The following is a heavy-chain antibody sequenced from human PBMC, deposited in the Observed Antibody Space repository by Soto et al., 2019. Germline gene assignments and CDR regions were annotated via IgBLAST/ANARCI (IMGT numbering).Heavy chain of an antibody. CDR2: ISFYNGHT. J-gene: IGHJ4*02. CDR3: ASATSIAVAGKET. CDR1: GDTVTKYG. V-gene: IGHV1-18*01. D-gene: IGHD6-19*01. Sequence: QVQLVQSGGEVKKPGASVKVSCKASGDTVTKYGISWVRQAPGPGLEWLGWISFYNGHTNYALKFQDRITVTTDTSTSTASMELRSLTSDDTAVYDCASATSIAVAGKETWGQGTLVTVSS.